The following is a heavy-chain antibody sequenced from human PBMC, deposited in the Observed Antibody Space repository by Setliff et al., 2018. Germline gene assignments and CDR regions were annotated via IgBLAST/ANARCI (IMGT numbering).Heavy chain of an antibody. J-gene: IGHJ4*02. Sequence: PGGSLRLSCGASGFSYKNEWVSWVGQAQGKGLELLASINPDGSEKYYVDSVKGRFTISRDNARNSLSLQMNSLRTEDTAVYYCFDAGTCSYWGQGTLVTVSS. CDR1: GFSYKNEW. CDR2: INPDGSEK. V-gene: IGHV3-7*01. CDR3: FDAGTCSY. D-gene: IGHD3-10*02.